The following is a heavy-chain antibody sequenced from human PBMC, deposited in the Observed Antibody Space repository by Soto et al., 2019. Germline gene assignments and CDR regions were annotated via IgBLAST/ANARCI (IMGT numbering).Heavy chain of an antibody. Sequence: QAQLVESGGGVVQPGRSLRLSCAASGLTFSSYAMNWVRQAPGKGLEWVAVISYDGSNKYYADPVKGRFTISRDNSKNTLYLQMNSLRVEDTAAYYCARTEGVVGVRSRWFDPGGQGTLVTVSS. J-gene: IGHJ5*02. CDR2: ISYDGSNK. V-gene: IGHV3-30-3*01. CDR1: GLTFSSYA. CDR3: ARTEGVVGVRSRWFDP. D-gene: IGHD1-26*01.